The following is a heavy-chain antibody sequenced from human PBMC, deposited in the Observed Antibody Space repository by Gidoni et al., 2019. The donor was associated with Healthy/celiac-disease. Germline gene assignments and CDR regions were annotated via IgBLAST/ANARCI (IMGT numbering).Heavy chain of an antibody. CDR1: VVSFSSYA. Sequence: QVQLVQSGAVVKKPGSSVKVSCTASVVSFSSYAISWVRQAPGQGLEWVGGIIPSLGITNYAQKFQGRVTITADKSTSTAYMELSSLRAEDTAVYYCARDRNQEYYFDYWGQGTLVTVSS. J-gene: IGHJ4*02. V-gene: IGHV1-69*10. CDR3: ARDRNQEYYFDY. CDR2: IIPSLGIT. D-gene: IGHD2-2*01.